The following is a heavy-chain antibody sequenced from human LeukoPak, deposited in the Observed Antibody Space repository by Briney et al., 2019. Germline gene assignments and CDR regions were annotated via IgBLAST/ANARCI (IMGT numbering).Heavy chain of an antibody. V-gene: IGHV3-21*01. Sequence: GGSLRLSCAASGFTFSSYSMNWVRQAPGKGLEWVSSINSSSSYIYYADSVKGRFTISRDNAKNSLYLQMNSLRAEDTAVYYCARDLRHYCSGGNCYSDYWGQGTLVTVSS. J-gene: IGHJ4*02. D-gene: IGHD2-15*01. CDR1: GFTFSSYS. CDR3: ARDLRHYCSGGNCYSDY. CDR2: INSSSSYI.